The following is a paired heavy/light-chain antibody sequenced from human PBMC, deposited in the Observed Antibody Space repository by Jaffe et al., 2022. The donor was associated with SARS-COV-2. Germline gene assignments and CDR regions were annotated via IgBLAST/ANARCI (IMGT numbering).Light chain of an antibody. CDR2: EVS. J-gene: IGLJ3*02. CDR1: SSDVGAYNY. Sequence: QSALTQPPSASGSPGKSVTISCTGTSSDVGAYNYVSWYQQHPGKAPKVMIYEVSKWPSGVPDRFSGSKSGNTASLTVSRLQAEDEADYYCSSYAGSGNLVFGGGTKLTVL. CDR3: SSYAGSGNLV. V-gene: IGLV2-8*01.
Heavy chain of an antibody. CDR1: GYSFNNYW. J-gene: IGHJ4*02. D-gene: IGHD1-26*01. CDR3: ARRFTSGLDFDY. Sequence: EVQLVQSGTEVKKPGESLKISCKGSGYSFNNYWIGWVRQMPGKGLEWMGIIFPDDSDTRYSPSFQGQVTISADRSITTAYLQWSSLKASDTAMYYCARRFTSGLDFDYWGQGTLVTVSS. V-gene: IGHV5-51*01. CDR2: IFPDDSDT.